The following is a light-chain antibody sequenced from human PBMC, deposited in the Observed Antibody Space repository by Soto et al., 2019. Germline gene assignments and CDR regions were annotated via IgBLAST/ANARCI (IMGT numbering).Light chain of an antibody. Sequence: EIVLTQSPATVSLSPLEIASLACMGSQSVSSNYLAWYQQKPGQAPRLLIYGASTRATGVPDRFSGGGSGTDFTLTISRLEPEDFAVYHCQQYGSLSWTSGQGTKVDI. J-gene: IGKJ1*01. CDR3: QQYGSLSWT. CDR1: QSVSSNY. CDR2: GAS. V-gene: IGKV3-20*01.